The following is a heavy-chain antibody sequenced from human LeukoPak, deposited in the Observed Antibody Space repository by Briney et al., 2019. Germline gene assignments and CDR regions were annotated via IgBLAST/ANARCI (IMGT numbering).Heavy chain of an antibody. J-gene: IGHJ4*02. V-gene: IGHV3-74*01. CDR3: TTDTFGARDS. D-gene: IGHD3-10*01. CDR1: GYTFSRYW. CDR2: INEDGSST. Sequence: GGSLRLSCAASGYTFSRYWMPWVRQGPGKGLVWVSRINEDGSSTSYAESVRGRFTISRDNAKNTLYLQMNSLRAEHAAVYYCTTDTFGARDSWGQGTLVTVSS.